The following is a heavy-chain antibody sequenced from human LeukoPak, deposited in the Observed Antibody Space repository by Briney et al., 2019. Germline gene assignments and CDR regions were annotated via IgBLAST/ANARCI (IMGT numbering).Heavy chain of an antibody. J-gene: IGHJ4*02. CDR3: AGDVYYYFDY. CDR2: IGHDGNNK. D-gene: IGHD5/OR15-5a*01. Sequence: PGGSLRLSCAASGFIFSSYGMHWVRQAPGKGLEWVAFIGHDGNNKYYADSVKGRFTISRDNSKNTLYLQMNSLRAEDTAVYYCAGDVYYYFDYWGQGTLVTVSS. V-gene: IGHV3-30*02. CDR1: GFIFSSYG.